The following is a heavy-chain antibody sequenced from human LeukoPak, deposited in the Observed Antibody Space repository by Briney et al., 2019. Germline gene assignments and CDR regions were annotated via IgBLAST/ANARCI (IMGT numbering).Heavy chain of an antibody. J-gene: IGHJ4*02. V-gene: IGHV3-23*01. Sequence: GGSLRLSCAASGFPFSNYGMNWVRQAPGKGLEWVSAITDSGGTTYYADSVKGRFTISRDNSRNTLFLQMNSLRAEDTAVYYCAKRAVTVESPGNYFDFWGQGTLVTVSS. CDR3: AKRAVTVESPGNYFDF. D-gene: IGHD2/OR15-2a*01. CDR1: GFPFSNYG. CDR2: ITDSGGTT.